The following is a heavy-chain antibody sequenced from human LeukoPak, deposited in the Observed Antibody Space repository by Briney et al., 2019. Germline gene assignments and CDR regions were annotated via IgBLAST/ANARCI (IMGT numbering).Heavy chain of an antibody. CDR2: MNPNSGNT. D-gene: IGHD2-15*01. CDR1: GYTFTSYD. Sequence: ASVKVSCKASGYTFTSYDINWVRQATGQGLEWMGWMNPNSGNTGYAQKFQGRVTMTRNTSISTACMELSSLRSEDTAVYYCAREGYCSGGSCYGGFDYWGQGTLVTVSS. J-gene: IGHJ4*02. V-gene: IGHV1-8*01. CDR3: AREGYCSGGSCYGGFDY.